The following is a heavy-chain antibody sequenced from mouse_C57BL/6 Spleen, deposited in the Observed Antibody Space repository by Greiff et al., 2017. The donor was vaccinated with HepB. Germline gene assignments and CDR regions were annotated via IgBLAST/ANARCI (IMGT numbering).Heavy chain of an antibody. V-gene: IGHV1-15*01. CDR1: GYTFTDYE. CDR3: TRSDYSNYGYFDV. Sequence: QVHVKQSGAELVRPGASVTLSCKASGYTFTDYEMHWVKQTPVLGLEWIGAIDPETGGTAYNQKFKGKAILTADKSSSTAYMELRSLTSEDSAVYYCTRSDYSNYGYFDVWGTGTTVTVSS. D-gene: IGHD2-5*01. J-gene: IGHJ1*03. CDR2: IDPETGGT.